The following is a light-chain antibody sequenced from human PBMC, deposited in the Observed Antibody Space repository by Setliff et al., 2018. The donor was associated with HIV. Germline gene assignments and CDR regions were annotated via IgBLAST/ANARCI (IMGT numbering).Light chain of an antibody. CDR2: EDG. Sequence: SYELTQPPSVSVSPGQTARITCSGDALPKKYAYWYQQKSGQAPVLVIFEDGKRPSGIPEGFSGSSSGTMATLTISGAQVEDEADYYCYSTDSSGNHRGVFGTGTKVTVL. V-gene: IGLV3-10*01. CDR3: YSTDSSGNHRGV. J-gene: IGLJ1*01. CDR1: ALPKKY.